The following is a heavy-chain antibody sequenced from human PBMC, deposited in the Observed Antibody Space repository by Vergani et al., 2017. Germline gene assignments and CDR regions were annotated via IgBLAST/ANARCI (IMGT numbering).Heavy chain of an antibody. CDR1: GFTSSYYG. V-gene: IGHV3-30*03. D-gene: IGHD1-1*01. Sequence: QVHLVESGGGVVQPGRSLRLSCVVSGFTSSYYGMHWVRQAPGKGGEWVAVISYDGTQKYYADSVKGRFTISRDNSKSTLYLQMNSLRTEDTAVYYCATKSCGTPGCQIGYFREWGQGTLVTVSS. J-gene: IGHJ1*01. CDR2: ISYDGTQK. CDR3: ATKSCGTPGCQIGYFRE.